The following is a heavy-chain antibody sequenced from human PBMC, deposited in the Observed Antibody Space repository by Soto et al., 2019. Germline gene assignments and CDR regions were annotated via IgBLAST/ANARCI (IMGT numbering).Heavy chain of an antibody. J-gene: IGHJ4*02. CDR1: GSTFSSYA. CDR2: ISGSGGST. CDR3: ANPYGYGPAVVDY. D-gene: IGHD5-18*01. V-gene: IGHV3-23*01. Sequence: GGSMRLFCAASGSTFSSYAMSWVRQAPGKGLEWVSAISGSGGSTYYADSVKGRFTISRDNSKNTLYLQMNSLRAEDTAVYYCANPYGYGPAVVDYWGQGTLVTVPS.